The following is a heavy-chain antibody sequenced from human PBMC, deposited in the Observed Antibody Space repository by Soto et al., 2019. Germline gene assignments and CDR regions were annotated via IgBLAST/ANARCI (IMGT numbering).Heavy chain of an antibody. CDR1: GYTFTGYC. J-gene: IGHJ5*02. V-gene: IGHV1-2*04. CDR3: ARDPSGVITSNYYGSGSYWSQGWFDP. Sequence: GASVKVSCKASGYTFTGYCMHWVRQAPGQGLEWMGWINPNSGGTNYAQKFQGWVTMTRDTSISTAYMELSRLRSDDTAVYYCARDPSGVITSNYYGSGSYWSQGWFDPWGQGTLVTVSS. CDR2: INPNSGGT. D-gene: IGHD3-10*01.